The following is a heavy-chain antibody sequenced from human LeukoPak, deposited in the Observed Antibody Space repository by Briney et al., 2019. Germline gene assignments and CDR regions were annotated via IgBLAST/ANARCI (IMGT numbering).Heavy chain of an antibody. J-gene: IGHJ5*02. Sequence: GASVKVSCKASGFSFTTDGISWVRQATGQGLEWMGWMNPNSGNTGYAQKFQGRVTMTRNTSISTAYMELSSLRSEDTAVYYCASGRYSSSWYLRNWFDPWGQGTLVTVSS. D-gene: IGHD6-13*01. CDR2: MNPNSGNT. V-gene: IGHV1-8*02. CDR3: ASGRYSSSWYLRNWFDP. CDR1: GFSFTTDG.